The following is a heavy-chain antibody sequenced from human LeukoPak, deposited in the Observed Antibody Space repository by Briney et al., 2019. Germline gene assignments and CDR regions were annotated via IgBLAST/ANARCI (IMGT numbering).Heavy chain of an antibody. D-gene: IGHD1-1*01. J-gene: IGHJ3*02. CDR2: INPSGGGT. V-gene: IGHV1-46*01. Sequence: GASVKVSCKASGGTFSSYAISWVRQAPGQGLEWMGFINPSGGGTVYAQKFQGRVTMTRDTSTSTVYMGLSSLRSEDTAVYYCARTYNWNDAPLLGAFDIWGQGTMVTVSS. CDR1: GGTFSSYA. CDR3: ARTYNWNDAPLLGAFDI.